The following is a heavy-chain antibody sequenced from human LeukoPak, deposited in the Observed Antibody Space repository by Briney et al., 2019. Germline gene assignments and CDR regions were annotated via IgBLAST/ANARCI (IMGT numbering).Heavy chain of an antibody. CDR2: ISWNSGSI. V-gene: IGHV3-9*01. D-gene: IGHD2-21*02. CDR3: ARKETADYYYGMDV. CDR1: GFTFDDYA. J-gene: IGHJ6*02. Sequence: AGGSLRLSCAASGFTFDDYAMHWVRQAPGKGLEWVSGISWNSGSIGYADSVKGRFTISRDNAKNSLYLQMNSLRAEDTAVYYCARKETADYYYGMDVWGQGTTVTVSS.